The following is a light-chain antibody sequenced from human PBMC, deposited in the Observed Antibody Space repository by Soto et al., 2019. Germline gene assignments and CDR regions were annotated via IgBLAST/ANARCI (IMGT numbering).Light chain of an antibody. CDR2: EIN. J-gene: IGLJ3*02. CDR3: SSYTSSATWV. V-gene: IGLV2-14*01. CDR1: SSDVGGYNY. Sequence: QSVLTQPASVSGSPGQSITISCTGTSSDVGGYNYVSWYQQHPGKAPKLLIYEINTRPSGVSNRFSGSKSGNTASLTISWLQAEDEGDYYCSSYTSSATWVFGGGTKLTVL.